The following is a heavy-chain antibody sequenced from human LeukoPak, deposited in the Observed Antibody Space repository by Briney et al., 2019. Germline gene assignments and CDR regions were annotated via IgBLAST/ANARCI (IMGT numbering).Heavy chain of an antibody. J-gene: IGHJ4*02. CDR1: GFTFSSYG. CDR3: AKDRNTYAYFAY. D-gene: IGHD2-2*02. V-gene: IGHV3-30*18. Sequence: GGSLRLSCAASGFTFSSYGMHWVRQAPGKGLEWVAVISYDGSNKYYADSVKGRFTISRDNSKNTLYLQMNSLRAEDTAVYYGAKDRNTYAYFAYWAREPWSPSPQ. CDR2: ISYDGSNK.